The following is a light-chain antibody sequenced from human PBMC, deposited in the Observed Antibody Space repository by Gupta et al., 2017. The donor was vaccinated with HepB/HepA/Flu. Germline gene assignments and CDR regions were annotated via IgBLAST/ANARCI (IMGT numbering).Light chain of an antibody. CDR2: SNN. CDR3: SAWAASLNDPGG. V-gene: IGLV1-44*01. CDR1: SSNIGSNT. Sequence: QSVLTQPPSASGTPGQRVTISCSGSSSNIGSNTVNWYQQLPGTAPKLLIYSNNQRPSGVPDRFSCSKSGTSDSLAISGLQSEDEAEYDCSAWAASLNDPGGFGGGTKLTV. J-gene: IGLJ3*02.